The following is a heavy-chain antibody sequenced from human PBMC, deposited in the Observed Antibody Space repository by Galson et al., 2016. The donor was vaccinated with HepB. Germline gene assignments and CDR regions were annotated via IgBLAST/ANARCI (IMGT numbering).Heavy chain of an antibody. CDR3: ARAPYSGSYSGLDF. D-gene: IGHD1-26*01. V-gene: IGHV2-5*02. Sequence: PALVKPTQTLTLTCTFSGFSLSTSGVGVGWIRQPPGKALEWLALIYWDDDKSYSPSLKSRLTITKDTAKNQVVLTMTNMDPVDTATYYCARAPYSGSYSGLDFWGQGTLVTVSS. CDR2: IYWDDDK. J-gene: IGHJ4*02. CDR1: GFSLSTSGVG.